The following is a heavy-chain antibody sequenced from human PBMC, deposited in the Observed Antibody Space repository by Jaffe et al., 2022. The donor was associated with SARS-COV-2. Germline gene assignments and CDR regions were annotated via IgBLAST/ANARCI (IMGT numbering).Heavy chain of an antibody. CDR1: GGSISSYY. J-gene: IGHJ6*03. Sequence: QVQLQESGPGLVKPSETLSLTCTVSGGSISSYYWSWIRQPPGKGLEWIGYIYYSGSTNYNPSLKSRVTISVDTSKNQFSLKLSSVTAADTAVYYCARGAGGRYQLLWGDYMDVWGKGTTVTVSS. V-gene: IGHV4-59*01. CDR2: IYYSGST. CDR3: ARGAGGRYQLLWGDYMDV. D-gene: IGHD2-2*01.